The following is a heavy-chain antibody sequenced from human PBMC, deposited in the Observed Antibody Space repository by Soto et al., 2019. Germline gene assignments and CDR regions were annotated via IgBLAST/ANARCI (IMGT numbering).Heavy chain of an antibody. V-gene: IGHV3-15*06. CDR2: IKSKTDGGTT. Sequence: DVQLVESGGGVVKPGGSLRLSCAASGFSFTYAWMSWVRQAPGKGLEWVGRIKSKTDGGTTNYAVPVEGRFSISRNDSKTKVFLQLKNPKTEDPAVYYCTTCTGSRSNPRCYWGQGTLVTVSS. CDR1: GFSFTYAW. J-gene: IGHJ4*02. D-gene: IGHD3-10*01. CDR3: TTCTGSRSNPRCY.